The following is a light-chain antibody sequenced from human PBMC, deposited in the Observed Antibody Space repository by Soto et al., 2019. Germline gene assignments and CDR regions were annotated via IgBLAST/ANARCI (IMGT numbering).Light chain of an antibody. V-gene: IGKV1-12*01. CDR1: QGIDRW. J-gene: IGKJ4*01. Sequence: DIQITQSPSSVSASVVDRVTITCRASQGIDRWLAWYQQKPGKAPNLLIFVASNLRSGVPSRFSGSGSGTHFTLTISSLQPEDFATYYCQQTNSFPLTFGGGTKVDIK. CDR2: VAS. CDR3: QQTNSFPLT.